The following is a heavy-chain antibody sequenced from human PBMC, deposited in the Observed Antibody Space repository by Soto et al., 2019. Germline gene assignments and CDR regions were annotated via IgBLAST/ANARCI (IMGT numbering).Heavy chain of an antibody. CDR1: GFTFSSYS. V-gene: IGHV3-21*01. CDR3: AREGSNYVSYYYYYYMDV. J-gene: IGHJ6*03. D-gene: IGHD4-4*01. Sequence: GGSLRLSCAASGFTFSSYSMNWVRQAPGKGLEWVSSISSSSSYIYYADSVKGRFTISRDNAKNSLYLQMNSLRAEDTAVYYCAREGSNYVSYYYYYYMDVWGKGTTVTVSS. CDR2: ISSSSSYI.